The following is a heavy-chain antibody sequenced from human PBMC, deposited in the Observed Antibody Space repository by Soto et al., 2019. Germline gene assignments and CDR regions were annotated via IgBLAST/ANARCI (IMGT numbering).Heavy chain of an antibody. CDR3: AREGYCSGGSCYSRTLDY. CDR1: GGSFSGYY. Sequence: QVQLQQWGAGLLKPSETLSLTCAVYGGSFSGYYWSWIRQPPGKGLEWIGEINHSGSTNYNPSLNGRVTISVDTSKNQFSLKLSSVTAADTAVYYCAREGYCSGGSCYSRTLDYWGQGTLVTVSS. D-gene: IGHD2-15*01. CDR2: INHSGST. J-gene: IGHJ4*02. V-gene: IGHV4-34*01.